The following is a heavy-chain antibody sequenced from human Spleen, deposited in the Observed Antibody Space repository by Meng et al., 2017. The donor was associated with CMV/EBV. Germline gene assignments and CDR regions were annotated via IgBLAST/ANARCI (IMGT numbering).Heavy chain of an antibody. J-gene: IGHJ6*02. CDR1: GYTFTGYH. V-gene: IGHV1-46*01. Sequence: SVKVSCKASGYTFTGYHIHWVRQAPGQGLEWMGMINPSGGSTTYAQRFQGRVTMTRDTSTSTVYMEMSSLRSEDTAVYYCARNIGDPTSYYYYGMDVWGQGTTVTVSS. D-gene: IGHD3-10*01. CDR2: INPSGGST. CDR3: ARNIGDPTSYYYYGMDV.